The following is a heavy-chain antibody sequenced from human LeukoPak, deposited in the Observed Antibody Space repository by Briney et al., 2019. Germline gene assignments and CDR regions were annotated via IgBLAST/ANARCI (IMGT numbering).Heavy chain of an antibody. J-gene: IGHJ4*02. V-gene: IGHV3-11*01. CDR1: GFTFSDYY. CDR2: ISSSGSTI. CDR3: ARDFMPKTWRFYY. Sequence: GGSLRLSCAASGFTFSDYYMSWIRQAPGKGLEWVSYISSSGSTIYYADSVKGRFTIPRDNAKNSLYLQMNSLRAEDTAVYYWARDFMPKTWRFYYWGQGTLVTVSS. D-gene: IGHD2-2*01.